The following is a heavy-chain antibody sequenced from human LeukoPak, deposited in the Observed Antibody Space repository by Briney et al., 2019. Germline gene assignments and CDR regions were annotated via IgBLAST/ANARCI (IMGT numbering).Heavy chain of an antibody. CDR3: AKGTGGSSWPFDY. CDR1: GFTFSSYS. D-gene: IGHD6-13*01. V-gene: IGHV3-48*01. J-gene: IGHJ4*02. Sequence: PGGSLRLSCAASGFTFSSYSMNWVRQAPGKGLEWVSYISSSSSTIYYADSVKGRLTISRDNAKNSLYLQMNSLRAEDTAVYYCAKGTGGSSWPFDYWGQGTLVTVSS. CDR2: ISSSSSTI.